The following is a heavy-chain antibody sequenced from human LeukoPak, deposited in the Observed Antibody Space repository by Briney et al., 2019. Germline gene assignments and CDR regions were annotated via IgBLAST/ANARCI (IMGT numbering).Heavy chain of an antibody. CDR2: ISGNNGNI. J-gene: IGHJ4*02. Sequence: SVXVSXKASXYTFTRYGISWVRQAPGQGLEWMGWISGNNGNIKYAQKFQDRVTMTTDTSTSIAYMEMRRLRSDDTAVYYCARDSGTYSYFDYWGQGTLVTVSS. D-gene: IGHD1-26*01. V-gene: IGHV1-18*01. CDR1: XYTFTRYG. CDR3: ARDSGTYSYFDY.